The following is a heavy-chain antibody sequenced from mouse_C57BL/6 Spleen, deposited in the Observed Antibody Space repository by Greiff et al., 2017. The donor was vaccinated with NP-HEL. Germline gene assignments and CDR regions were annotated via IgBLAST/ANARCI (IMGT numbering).Heavy chain of an antibody. CDR3: ARSLMTDWYFDV. D-gene: IGHD2-3*01. V-gene: IGHV1-55*01. J-gene: IGHJ1*03. CDR2: IYPGSGST. CDR1: GYTFTSYW. Sequence: VQLQQPGAELVKPGASVKMSCKASGYTFTSYWITWVKQRPGQGLEWIGDIYPGSGSTNYNEKFKSKATLTVDTSSSTAYRQLSSLTSEDSAVYYCARSLMTDWYFDVWGTGTTVTVSS.